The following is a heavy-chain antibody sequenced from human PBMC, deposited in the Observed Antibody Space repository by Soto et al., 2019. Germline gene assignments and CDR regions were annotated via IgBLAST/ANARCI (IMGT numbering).Heavy chain of an antibody. D-gene: IGHD1-26*01. CDR2: IYSGRGT. CDR3: ASLIVGATPGLYSYYGMDV. CDR1: GGSISGYY. Sequence: PSETLSLTCTVSGGSISGYYWSWIRQPPGKGLDWIGYIYSGRGTNYNPSLKSRVTISIDTSKNQFSLKLSSVTAADTAVYYCASLIVGATPGLYSYYGMDVWGQGTTVTVSS. J-gene: IGHJ6*02. V-gene: IGHV4-59*08.